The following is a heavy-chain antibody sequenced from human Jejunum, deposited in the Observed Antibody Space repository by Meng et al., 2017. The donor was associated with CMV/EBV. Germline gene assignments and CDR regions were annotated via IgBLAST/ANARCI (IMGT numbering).Heavy chain of an antibody. V-gene: IGHV3-23*01. CDR3: AKSPAWELPFDY. J-gene: IGHJ4*02. CDR2: ISGSGGST. CDR1: GCTLRSYG. Sequence: SGCTLRSYGMSWVRQAPGKGLEWVSVISGSGGSTYYADSVKGRFTISRDNSKITLYLQMNSLRAEDTAVYYCAKSPAWELPFDYWGQGTLVTVSS. D-gene: IGHD1-26*01.